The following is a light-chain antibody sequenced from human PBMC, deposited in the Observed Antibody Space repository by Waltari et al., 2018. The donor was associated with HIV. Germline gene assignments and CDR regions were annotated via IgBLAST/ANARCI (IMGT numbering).Light chain of an antibody. CDR2: GAS. CDR3: QQYGSSPQT. J-gene: IGKJ1*01. V-gene: IGKV3-20*01. CDR1: QTVSSTS. Sequence: EIVLTQSPGTLSLSPGERATLSCRASQTVSSTSLAWYQQKPGQAPRLLIYGASSRATGIPDRFSGSGSGTDFTLNISRLEPEDFAVDYCQQYGSSPQTFGQGTKVEIK.